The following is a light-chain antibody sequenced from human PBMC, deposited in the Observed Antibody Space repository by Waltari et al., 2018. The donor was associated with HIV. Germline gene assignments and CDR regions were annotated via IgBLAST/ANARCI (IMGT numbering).Light chain of an antibody. V-gene: IGLV2-14*01. CDR3: SSYTTSSTRV. CDR2: EVT. Sequence: VSWYQHHPGKAPNLMIYEVTNRPSGVSNRFSASKSGNTASLTISGLQAEDEADYYCSSYTTSSTRVFGGGTKLTVL. J-gene: IGLJ3*02.